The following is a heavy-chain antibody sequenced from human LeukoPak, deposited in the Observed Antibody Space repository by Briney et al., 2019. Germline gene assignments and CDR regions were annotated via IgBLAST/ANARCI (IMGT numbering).Heavy chain of an antibody. CDR3: ARDRISQQTYSYDSSAYPFDY. Sequence: SVKVSCKASGGTFSSYATSWVRQAPGQGLEWMGRIIPILGVANQAQKFQGRVTITADKSTSTAYMELSSLRSEDTAVYYCARDRISQQTYSYDSSAYPFDYWGQGTLVTVSS. D-gene: IGHD3-22*01. CDR2: IIPILGVA. J-gene: IGHJ4*02. V-gene: IGHV1-69*04. CDR1: GGTFSSYA.